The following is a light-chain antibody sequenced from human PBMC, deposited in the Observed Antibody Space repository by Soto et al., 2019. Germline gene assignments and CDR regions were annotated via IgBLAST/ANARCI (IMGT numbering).Light chain of an antibody. J-gene: IGLJ2*01. V-gene: IGLV5-45*03. CDR1: SGINVGTYR. CDR3: IIWHNSAVV. CDR2: YKSDSDK. Sequence: QPVLTQPSSLSASPGASASLTCTLRSGINVGTYRIYWYQQKPGSPPQYLLRYKSDSDKQQGSGVPSRFSGSKDASANAGILLISGLQSEDEADYYCIIWHNSAVVFGGGTKVTVL.